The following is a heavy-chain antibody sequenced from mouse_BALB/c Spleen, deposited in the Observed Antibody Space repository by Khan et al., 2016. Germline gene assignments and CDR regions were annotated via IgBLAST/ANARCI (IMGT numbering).Heavy chain of an antibody. D-gene: IGHD1-1*02. CDR2: ISYSGST. V-gene: IGHV3-8*02. CDR3: ARGGGSWFAY. CDR1: GDSITSGY. J-gene: IGHJ3*01. Sequence: EVQLQESGPSLVKPSQTLSLTCSVTGDSITSGYWNWIRKFPGNKLEYMGYISYSGSTYYNPSLKSRISITRDTSKNQHYLQLNSVTTEDTATYXCARGGGSWFAYWGQGTLVTVSA.